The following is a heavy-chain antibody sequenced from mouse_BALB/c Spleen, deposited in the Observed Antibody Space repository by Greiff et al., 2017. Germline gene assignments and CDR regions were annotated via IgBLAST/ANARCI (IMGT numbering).Heavy chain of an antibody. CDR2: ISYSGST. CDR1: GYSITSDYA. Sequence: EVQLVESGPGLVKPSQSLSLTCTVTGYSITSDYAWNWIRQFPGNKLEWMGYISYSGSTSYNPSLKSRISITRDTSKNQFFLQLNSVTTEDTATYYCAREELYAMDYWGQGTSVTVSS. J-gene: IGHJ4*01. V-gene: IGHV3-2*02. CDR3: AREELYAMDY.